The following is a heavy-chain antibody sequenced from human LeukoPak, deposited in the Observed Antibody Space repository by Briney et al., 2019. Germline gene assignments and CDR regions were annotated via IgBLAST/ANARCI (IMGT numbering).Heavy chain of an antibody. D-gene: IGHD6-19*01. CDR2: MYHTGTT. CDR3: ARADRLVNDR. CDR1: GYSISSGYY. Sequence: KPSETLSLTCVVSGYSISSGYYWGWIRPPPGKGLEWIGNMYHTGTTSYNPSLNSRVTTSVDMSKNQFSLRLRSVTAADTAVYFCARADRLVNDRWGQGTLVTVSS. J-gene: IGHJ4*02. V-gene: IGHV4-38-2*01.